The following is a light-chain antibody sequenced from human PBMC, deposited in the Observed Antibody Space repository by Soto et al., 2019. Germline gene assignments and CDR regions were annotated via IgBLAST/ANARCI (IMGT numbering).Light chain of an antibody. Sequence: TQSPATLSVSPGERATLSCRASQSVSNNALAWYQQKPGQAPRLLIYGASNRATGIPDVFSGSGSGTDFTLTISRLEAEDFAVYYCQVYGNSPMYTFGQGTRLEIK. CDR3: QVYGNSPMYT. J-gene: IGKJ2*01. CDR2: GAS. CDR1: QSVSNNA. V-gene: IGKV3-20*01.